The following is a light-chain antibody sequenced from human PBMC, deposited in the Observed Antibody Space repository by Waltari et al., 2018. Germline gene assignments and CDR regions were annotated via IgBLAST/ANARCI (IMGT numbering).Light chain of an antibody. Sequence: DIQMTQSPSTLSASVGDRVTITCRASQSISSWLAWYQQKPGKAPKLLIYKASSLESGAPSRFGGSGSGTEFPLTISSLQPDDFATYYCQQYNSYPVHFGQGTKLEIK. CDR2: KAS. J-gene: IGKJ2*01. CDR3: QQYNSYPVH. V-gene: IGKV1-5*03. CDR1: QSISSW.